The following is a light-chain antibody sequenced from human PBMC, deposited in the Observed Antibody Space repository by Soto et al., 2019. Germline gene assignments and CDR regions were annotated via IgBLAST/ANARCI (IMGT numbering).Light chain of an antibody. Sequence: QSALAQPASVSGSPGQSITISCTGTSSDFGGYIYVSWYRQYPGTAPKLIIYEVSKRPSGVSNRFSGSKSGNTASLTISGLQAEDEADYYCSSYTSGSTPLVFGTGTKVTVL. CDR1: SSDFGGYIY. J-gene: IGLJ1*01. V-gene: IGLV2-14*01. CDR2: EVS. CDR3: SSYTSGSTPLV.